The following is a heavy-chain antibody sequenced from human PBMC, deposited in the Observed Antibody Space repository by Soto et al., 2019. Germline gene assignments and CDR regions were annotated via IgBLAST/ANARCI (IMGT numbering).Heavy chain of an antibody. J-gene: IGHJ3*02. CDR1: GGTVSSSA. CDR3: SRAVAEAFDI. CDR2: FIPIFGTA. Sequence: SVKVSCKAAGGTVSSSAISWVRQAPGQGLGWMGGFIPIFGTANYAQEFQGRVTITADASTSTAYMELCIQSSEDAAAYYLSRAVAEAFDIWGQGPMVTVSS. V-gene: IGHV1-69*13. D-gene: IGHD6-19*01.